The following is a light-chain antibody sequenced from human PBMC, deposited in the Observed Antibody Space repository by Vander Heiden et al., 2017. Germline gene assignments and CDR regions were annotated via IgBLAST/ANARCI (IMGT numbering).Light chain of an antibody. CDR1: LGISSW. CDR2: GAS. Sequence: DIQTLHSPSPLPAPVGDRVTIPCRASLGISSWLAWYQQKPGKAPNLLLYGASSLEDGVQSRLRGSGSGTDFTLTIRSLQTEVFATYDCQQYKSLPPTFGQWTKLEIK. J-gene: IGKJ2*01. V-gene: IGKV1D-16*01. CDR3: QQYKSLPPT.